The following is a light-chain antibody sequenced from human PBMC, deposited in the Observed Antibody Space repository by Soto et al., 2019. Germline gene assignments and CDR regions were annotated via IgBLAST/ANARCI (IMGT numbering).Light chain of an antibody. J-gene: IGLJ1*01. CDR2: DVI. CDR1: SSDIGGYNY. Sequence: QSALTQPRSVSGSPGQSVTISCTGTSSDIGGYNYVSWYQQHPGKAPKLMIYDVIKRPSGVPDRFSGSKSGNTASLTIYGLQAEDDADYYCCSYAGSYTHVFGTGTKLTVL. CDR3: CSYAGSYTHV. V-gene: IGLV2-11*01.